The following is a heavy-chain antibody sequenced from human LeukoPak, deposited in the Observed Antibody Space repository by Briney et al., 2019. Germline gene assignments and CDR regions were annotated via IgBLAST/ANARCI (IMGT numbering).Heavy chain of an antibody. CDR3: ARGGRTVFDY. J-gene: IGHJ4*02. CDR1: GFTFSFYW. D-gene: IGHD1-14*01. Sequence: PGGSLRLSCAASGFTFSFYWMSWVRQAPGKGLEWVANIKQDGSEIYYVDSVKGRFTISRDNAKNSLYLQMSSLRAEDTAVYYCARGGRTVFDYWGQGTLVTVSS. CDR2: IKQDGSEI. V-gene: IGHV3-7*05.